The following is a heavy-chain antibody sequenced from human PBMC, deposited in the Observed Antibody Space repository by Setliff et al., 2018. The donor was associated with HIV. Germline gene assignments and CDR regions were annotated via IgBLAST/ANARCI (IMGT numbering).Heavy chain of an antibody. CDR3: ARGGFVVVVAATGKHDY. CDR1: GGSISGHY. V-gene: IGHV4-59*11. D-gene: IGHD2-15*01. J-gene: IGHJ4*02. CDR2: IHYSGSN. Sequence: SETLSLTCTVSGGSISGHYWSWIRQTPGKGLEWIGSIHYSGSNVNNPSLKSRITMSLDASKNQFSLKLNSVTAADTAVYYCARGGFVVVVAATGKHDYWGQGTLVTVS.